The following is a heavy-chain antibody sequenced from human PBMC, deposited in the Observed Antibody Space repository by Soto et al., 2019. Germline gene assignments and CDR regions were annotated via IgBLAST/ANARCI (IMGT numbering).Heavy chain of an antibody. CDR2: INHSGST. Sequence: SETQSLTCAVYGGYFGGYYWSWIRQPPGKGLEWIGEINHSGSTNYNPSLKSRVTISVDTSKNQFSLKLSSVTAADTAVYYCARAGTTAYYYGMDVWGQGTTVTVSS. CDR1: GGYFGGYY. D-gene: IGHD1-7*01. CDR3: ARAGTTAYYYGMDV. J-gene: IGHJ6*02. V-gene: IGHV4-34*01.